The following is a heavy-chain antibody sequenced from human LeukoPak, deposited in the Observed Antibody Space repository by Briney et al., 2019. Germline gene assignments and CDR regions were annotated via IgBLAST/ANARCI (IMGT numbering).Heavy chain of an antibody. D-gene: IGHD1-26*01. V-gene: IGHV3-48*01. CDR3: ARSQSGSYSNLDY. CDR1: GFTFSIYS. J-gene: IGHJ4*02. Sequence: GGSLRLSCAASGFTFSIYSINWVRQAPGKGLEWVLFISSGSSTIYYADSVKGRFTISRDNAKNSLYLQMNSLRAEDTAVYYCARSQSGSYSNLDYWGQGTLVTVSS. CDR2: ISSGSSTI.